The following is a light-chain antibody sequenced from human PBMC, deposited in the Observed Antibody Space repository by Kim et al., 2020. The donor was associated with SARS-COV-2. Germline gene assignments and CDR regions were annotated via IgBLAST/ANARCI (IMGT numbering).Light chain of an antibody. V-gene: IGLV3-1*01. CDR1: KLGDKY. Sequence: SYELTQPPSVSVSPGQTASITCSGDKLGDKYACWYQQKPGQSPVLVIYKDSKRHSGIPERFSGSNSGNTATLTISGTQAMDEADYYCQAWDSSTHVVFGGGTQLTVL. CDR2: KDS. CDR3: QAWDSSTHVV. J-gene: IGLJ2*01.